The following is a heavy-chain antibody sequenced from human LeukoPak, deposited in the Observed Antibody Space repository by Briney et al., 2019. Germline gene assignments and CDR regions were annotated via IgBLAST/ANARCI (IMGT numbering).Heavy chain of an antibody. CDR2: ISGHGDTT. CDR1: GFTFSSHA. J-gene: IGHJ4*02. V-gene: IGHV3-23*01. CDR3: AKAIDSRGYWYERGADY. Sequence: GGSLRLSCAASGFTFSSHAMIWVRQAPGKGLEWVSTISGHGDTTYDADSVKGRFTISRDNSKNTMFLQMSSLRAEDTAIYYCAKAIDSRGYWYERGADYWGQGTLVTVSS. D-gene: IGHD3-22*01.